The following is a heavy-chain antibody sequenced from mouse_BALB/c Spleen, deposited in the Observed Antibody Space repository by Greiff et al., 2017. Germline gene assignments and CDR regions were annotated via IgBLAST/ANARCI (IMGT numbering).Heavy chain of an antibody. CDR1: GFSLTSYG. V-gene: IGHV2-6-2*01. CDR3: ARAPSTMITTKYAMDY. J-gene: IGHJ4*01. Sequence: QVQLKESGPDLVAPSQSLSITCTVSGFSLTSYGVHWVRQPPGKGLEWLVVIWSDGSTTYNSALKSRLSISKDNSKSQVFLKMNSLQTDDTAMYYCARAPSTMITTKYAMDYWGQGTSVTVSS. D-gene: IGHD2-4*01. CDR2: IWSDGST.